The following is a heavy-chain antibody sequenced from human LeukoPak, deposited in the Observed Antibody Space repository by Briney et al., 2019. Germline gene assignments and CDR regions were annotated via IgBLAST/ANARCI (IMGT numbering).Heavy chain of an antibody. J-gene: IGHJ6*02. CDR3: ARDENGDYSYGMDV. CDR1: GGSISSGGYY. CDR2: IYYSGST. D-gene: IGHD4-17*01. V-gene: IGHV4-31*03. Sequence: SETLSLTCTVSGGSISSGGYYWSWIRQHPGKGLEWIGYIYYSGSTYYNPSLKSRVTISVDTSKNQFSLKLSSVTAADTAVYYCARDENGDYSYGMDVWGQGTTVTVSS.